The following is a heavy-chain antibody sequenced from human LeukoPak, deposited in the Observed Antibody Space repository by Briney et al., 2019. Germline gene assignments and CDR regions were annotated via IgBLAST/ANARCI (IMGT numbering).Heavy chain of an antibody. CDR1: RFTFSSYS. CDR2: ISSSGRYI. J-gene: IGHJ3*02. V-gene: IGHV3-21*01. CDR3: AQSLTSRTDVFDI. Sequence: GGSLRLSCAASRFTFSSYSMNWVRQAPGKGLEWVSSISSSGRYIYFADSMKGRFSISRDNVKNSLYLQMDSLRAEDTAMYYCAQSLTSRTDVFDIWGQGTMVTVSS.